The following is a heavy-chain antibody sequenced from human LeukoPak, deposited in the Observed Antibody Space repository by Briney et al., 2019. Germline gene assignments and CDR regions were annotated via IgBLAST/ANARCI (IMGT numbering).Heavy chain of an antibody. D-gene: IGHD3-22*01. CDR3: ARDSWDSRGQGNY. J-gene: IGHJ4*02. CDR1: GFSVNSNF. V-gene: IGHV3-66*01. Sequence: GGSLRLSCAGSGFSVNSNFMSWVRHYADSVRGRFTISRDSSKNTLYLQMNGLRAEDTGVYYCARDSWDSRGQGNYWGQGTLVTVSS.